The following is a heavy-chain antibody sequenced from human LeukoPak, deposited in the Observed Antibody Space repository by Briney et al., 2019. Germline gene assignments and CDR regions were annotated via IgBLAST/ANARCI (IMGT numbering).Heavy chain of an antibody. CDR2: INPNSGGT. D-gene: IGHD3-22*01. Sequence: ASVKVSCKASGYTFTGYYMHWVRQAPGQGLEWMEWINPNSGGTNYAQKFQGRVTMTRDTSISTAYMELSRLRSDDTAVYYCARENLYYYDSSGYSEGNWFDPWGQGTLVTVSS. CDR1: GYTFTGYY. V-gene: IGHV1-2*02. CDR3: ARENLYYYDSSGYSEGNWFDP. J-gene: IGHJ5*02.